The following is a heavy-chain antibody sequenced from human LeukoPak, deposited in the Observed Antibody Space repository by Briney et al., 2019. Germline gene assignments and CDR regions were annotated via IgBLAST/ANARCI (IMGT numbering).Heavy chain of an antibody. V-gene: IGHV3-48*04. Sequence: AGGSLRLSCAASGFAVSSNHMNWVRQAPGKGLEWVSYIGTTTSTIYYADSVKGRFTISRDNAKNSLYLQMNSLRAEDTAVYYCARGVRGGYYFDYWGQGTLVTVSS. CDR1: GFAVSSNH. CDR2: IGTTTSTI. D-gene: IGHD3-16*01. J-gene: IGHJ4*02. CDR3: ARGVRGGYYFDY.